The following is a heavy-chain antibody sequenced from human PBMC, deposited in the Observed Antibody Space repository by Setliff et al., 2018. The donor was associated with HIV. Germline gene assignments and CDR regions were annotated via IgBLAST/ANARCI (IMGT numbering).Heavy chain of an antibody. CDR3: ASAGAWQRNALDI. Sequence: ASVKVSCKPSGYSFTNHHMHWVRQAPGQGLEWMGVINPTGGSTRNTQKFQGIVAMTRDTSTSTAYMELSSLRSEDTAVYYCASAGAWQRNALDIWGQGTMVTVSS. CDR1: GYSFTNHH. J-gene: IGHJ3*02. CDR2: INPTGGST. D-gene: IGHD5-12*01. V-gene: IGHV1-46*01.